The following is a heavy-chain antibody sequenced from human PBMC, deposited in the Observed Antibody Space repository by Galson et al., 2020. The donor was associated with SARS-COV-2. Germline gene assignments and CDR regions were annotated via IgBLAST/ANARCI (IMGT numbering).Heavy chain of an antibody. V-gene: IGHV3-23*01. CDR2: ISGSGEST. D-gene: IGHD3-22*01. CDR1: GFTYSTLSWYA. Sequence: ETGGSLRLSCAASGFTYSTLSWYAATWVRQDPRRCLERHAVISGSGESTRYADSEKGRYTNARDHSKNTLYLQMNSLRAEDTAVYYCAKNVYHDWRGPFDIWGQGTRVSVSS. CDR3: AKNVYHDWRGPFDI. J-gene: IGHJ3*02.